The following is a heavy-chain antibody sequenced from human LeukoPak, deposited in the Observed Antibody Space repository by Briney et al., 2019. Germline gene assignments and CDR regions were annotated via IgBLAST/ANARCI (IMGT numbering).Heavy chain of an antibody. CDR3: ARHYRIAVAGTPNWFDP. Sequence: GASVKVSCKASGGTFISYAISWVRQAPGQGLEWMGGIIPIFGTANYAQKFQGRVTITADESTSTAYMELSSLRSEDTAVYYCARHYRIAVAGTPNWFDPWGQGTLVTVSS. J-gene: IGHJ5*02. CDR1: GGTFISYA. V-gene: IGHV1-69*13. CDR2: IIPIFGTA. D-gene: IGHD6-19*01.